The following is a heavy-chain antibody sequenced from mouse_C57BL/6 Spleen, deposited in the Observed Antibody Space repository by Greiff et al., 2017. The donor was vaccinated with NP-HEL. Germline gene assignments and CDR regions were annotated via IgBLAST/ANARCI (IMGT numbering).Heavy chain of an antibody. CDR3: ARHGSSSLTDVDY. Sequence: QVQLQQPGAELVRPGSSVKLSCKASGYTFTSYWMDWVKQRPGQGLEWIGNIYPSDSETHYNQKFKDKATLTVDKSSSTAYMQLSSLTSEDSAVYYCARHGSSSLTDVDYWGQGTTLTVSS. V-gene: IGHV1-61*01. J-gene: IGHJ2*01. CDR1: GYTFTSYW. CDR2: IYPSDSET. D-gene: IGHD1-1*01.